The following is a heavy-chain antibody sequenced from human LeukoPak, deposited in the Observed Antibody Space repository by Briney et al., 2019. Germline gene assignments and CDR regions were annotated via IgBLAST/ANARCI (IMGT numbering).Heavy chain of an antibody. V-gene: IGHV3-30*02. CDR1: GFTFSSYG. D-gene: IGHD6-25*01. CDR3: AKDSRGSYYYYYMDV. J-gene: IGHJ6*03. Sequence: GGSLRLSCAASGFTFSSYGMHWVRQAPGKGLEWVAFIRYDGSNKYYADSVKGRFTISRDNSKNTLYLQMDSLRAEDTAVYYCAKDSRGSYYYYYMDVWGKGTTVTVSS. CDR2: IRYDGSNK.